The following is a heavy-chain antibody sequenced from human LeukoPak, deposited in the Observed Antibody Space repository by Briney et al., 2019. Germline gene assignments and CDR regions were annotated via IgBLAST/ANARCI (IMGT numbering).Heavy chain of an antibody. CDR2: ISAYNGGT. D-gene: IGHD6-19*01. J-gene: IGHJ4*02. CDR1: GYTFTSFG. CDR3: ARVAVAGLYYFDY. Sequence: ASVKVSCKASGYTFTSFGISWVQQAPGQGPEWMGWISAYNGGTNYGEKFQGRVTMTTDTSTNTAYMELRGLTSDDTAVYYCARVAVAGLYYFDYWGQGTLVTVSS. V-gene: IGHV1-18*01.